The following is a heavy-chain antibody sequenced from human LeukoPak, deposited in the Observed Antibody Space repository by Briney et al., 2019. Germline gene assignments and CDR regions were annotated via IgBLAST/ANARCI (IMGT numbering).Heavy chain of an antibody. Sequence: SVKVSCKASGGTFSSYAISWVRQAPGQGLEWMGRIIPILGIANYAQKFQGRVTITADKSTSTAYMELSSLRSEDTAVYYCAREPPHDFWSGYLGNDAFDIWGQGTMVTVSS. CDR3: AREPPHDFWSGYLGNDAFDI. CDR1: GGTFSSYA. D-gene: IGHD3-3*01. J-gene: IGHJ3*02. CDR2: IIPILGIA. V-gene: IGHV1-69*04.